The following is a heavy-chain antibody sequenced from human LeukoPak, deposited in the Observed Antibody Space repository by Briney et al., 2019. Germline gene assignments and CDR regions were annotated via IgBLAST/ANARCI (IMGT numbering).Heavy chain of an antibody. CDR3: SKYLCSGTSFDD. D-gene: IGHD3-10*02. V-gene: IGHV3-23*01. CDR1: GFTSSGYA. CDR2: ISGSGGST. Sequence: GGSLRLSCAASGFTSSGYAMSWVRQAPGKGLEWGSAISGSGGSTYYADSVQGGFTISREKSKKTLYMQMNSLRADDTAVYYCSKYLCSGTSFDDWGQGTLVTVSS. J-gene: IGHJ4*02.